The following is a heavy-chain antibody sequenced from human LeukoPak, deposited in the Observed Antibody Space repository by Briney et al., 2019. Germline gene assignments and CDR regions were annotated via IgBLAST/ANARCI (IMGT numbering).Heavy chain of an antibody. D-gene: IGHD3/OR15-3a*01. V-gene: IGHV3-73*01. CDR1: GFTFSGSS. J-gene: IGHJ4*02. CDR2: IRSKASRYAT. CDR3: TMDAY. Sequence: PGGSLRLSCAASGFTFSGSSMHWVRQASGKGLEWVGRIRSKASRYATTYDASVKGRFTLSRDDSKNTAYLQMNSLKTEDRAVYYCTMDAYWGQGALVTVSS.